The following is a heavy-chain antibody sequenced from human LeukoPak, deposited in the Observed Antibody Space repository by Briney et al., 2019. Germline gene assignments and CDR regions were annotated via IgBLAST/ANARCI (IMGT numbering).Heavy chain of an antibody. D-gene: IGHD3-10*01. CDR1: GFTFSSYG. CDR3: AKGFGEWFGDLTTGY. V-gene: IGHV3-33*06. Sequence: PGGSLRLSCAASGFTFSSYGMHWVRQAPGKGLEWVAVIWYDGSNKYYADSVKGRFTISRDNSKNTLYLQMNSLRAEDTAVYYCAKGFGEWFGDLTTGYWGQGTLVTVSS. CDR2: IWYDGSNK. J-gene: IGHJ4*02.